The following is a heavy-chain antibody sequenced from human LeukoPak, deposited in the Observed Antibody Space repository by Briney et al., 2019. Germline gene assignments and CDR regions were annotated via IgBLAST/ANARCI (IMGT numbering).Heavy chain of an antibody. D-gene: IGHD3-10*01. Sequence: GGSLRLSCGASGFNFSNYEMNWVRQTPGKGLEWTSYISDSGETTYYADSVKGRFIISRDNSKNTVYLQMNSLRAEDTAVYYCAKVMKGSERLTMVRGVIIKTAGLYYMDVWGKGTTVTVSS. CDR1: GFNFSNYE. J-gene: IGHJ6*03. CDR2: ISDSGETT. CDR3: AKVMKGSERLTMVRGVIIKTAGLYYMDV. V-gene: IGHV3-23*01.